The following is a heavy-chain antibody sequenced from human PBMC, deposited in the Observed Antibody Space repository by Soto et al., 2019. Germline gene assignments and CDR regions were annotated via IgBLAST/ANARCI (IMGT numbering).Heavy chain of an antibody. CDR2: IIPILGIA. D-gene: IGHD2-2*01. J-gene: IGHJ4*02. CDR1: GGTFSSYT. CDR3: ARSDIVVVLAAMGGRSWSDY. V-gene: IGHV1-69*02. Sequence: QVQLVQSGAEVKKPGSSVKVSCKASGGTFSSYTISWVRQAPGQGLEWMGRIIPILGIANYAQKFQGRVTITADKSTSTAYMELSSLRYEDTGVYYCARSDIVVVLAAMGGRSWSDYWGQGTLVTVSS.